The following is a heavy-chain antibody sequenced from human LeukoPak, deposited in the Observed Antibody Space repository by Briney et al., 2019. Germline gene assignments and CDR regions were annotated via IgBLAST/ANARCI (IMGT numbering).Heavy chain of an antibody. Sequence: SVKVSRKSSGYTLIGYYMHWVRHAPGQGHEWMGWITPNSGGTNYAQNIQGRVTMTRDTSISTAYMELSRLRSDDTAVYYCARAPVGNWFGELFPLFDFDYWGQGTLVTVSS. CDR1: GYTLIGYY. J-gene: IGHJ4*02. D-gene: IGHD3-10*01. CDR2: ITPNSGGT. CDR3: ARAPVGNWFGELFPLFDFDY. V-gene: IGHV1-2*02.